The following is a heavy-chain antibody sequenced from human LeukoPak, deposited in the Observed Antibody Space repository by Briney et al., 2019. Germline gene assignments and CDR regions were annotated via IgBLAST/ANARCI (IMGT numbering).Heavy chain of an antibody. CDR2: VSGSGGST. J-gene: IGHJ1*01. D-gene: IGHD2-15*01. V-gene: IGHV3-23*01. Sequence: GRSLRLSCAASGFTFSSYAMSWVRQAPGKGLEWVSTVSGSGGSTYYADSVKGRFTISRDNSKNTLSLQMSSLRAEDTAVYFCARDKDCSGGSCYFPFFQHWGQGTLVTVSS. CDR3: ARDKDCSGGSCYFPFFQH. CDR1: GFTFSSYA.